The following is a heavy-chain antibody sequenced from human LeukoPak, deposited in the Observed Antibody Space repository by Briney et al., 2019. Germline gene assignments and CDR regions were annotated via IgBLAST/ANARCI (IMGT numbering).Heavy chain of an antibody. CDR1: GGSISSNY. J-gene: IGHJ6*03. V-gene: IGHV4-59*01. D-gene: IGHD6-19*01. CDR2: IYYSGST. CDR3: ARAVAVFGTYYYMDV. Sequence: PSETLSLTCTVTGGSISSNYWSWSRQPPGKGLEWIGYIYYSGSTNYNPSLKSRVTISVGTSKNQFSLKLSSVTAADTAVYYCARAVAVFGTYYYMDVWGKGTTVTVSS.